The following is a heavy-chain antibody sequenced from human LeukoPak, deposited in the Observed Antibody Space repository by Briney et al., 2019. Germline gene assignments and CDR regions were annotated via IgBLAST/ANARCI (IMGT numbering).Heavy chain of an antibody. Sequence: GGSLRLSCAASGFTFSSYAMHWVRQAPGKGLEWVAVISYDGSNKYYADSVKGRFTISRDNSKHTLYLQMTNLRAEDTAVYYCAKLSAGAAFDYWGQGTMVTVSS. CDR2: ISYDGSNK. J-gene: IGHJ4*02. CDR1: GFTFSSYA. CDR3: AKLSAGAAFDY. D-gene: IGHD1-7*01. V-gene: IGHV3-30*04.